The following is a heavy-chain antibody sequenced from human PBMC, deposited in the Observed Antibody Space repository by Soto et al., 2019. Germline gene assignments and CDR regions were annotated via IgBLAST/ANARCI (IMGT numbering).Heavy chain of an antibody. CDR2: IWYDGSNK. D-gene: IGHD4-17*01. Sequence: GGSLRLSCAASGFTFSSYGMHWVRQAPGKGLEWVAVIWYDGSNKYYADSVKGRFTISRDNSKNTLYLQMNSPRAEDTAVYYCARDSWPSVTTKRYYYYMDVWGKGTTVTVSS. J-gene: IGHJ6*03. V-gene: IGHV3-33*01. CDR1: GFTFSSYG. CDR3: ARDSWPSVTTKRYYYYMDV.